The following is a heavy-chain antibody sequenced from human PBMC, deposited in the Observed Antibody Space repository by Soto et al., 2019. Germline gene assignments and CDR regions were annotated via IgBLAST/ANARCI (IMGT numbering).Heavy chain of an antibody. D-gene: IGHD5-12*01. CDR1: GGSFSGYY. CDR2: INHSGST. V-gene: IGHV4-34*01. Sequence: SETLSLTCAVYGGSFSGYYWSWIRQPPGKGLEWIGEINHSGSTNYNPSLKSRVPISVDTSKNQFSLKLSSVTAADTAVYYCARGFSRGYSGYGPRYYYHYYMDVWGKRTTVPVSS. CDR3: ARGFSRGYSGYGPRYYYHYYMDV. J-gene: IGHJ6*03.